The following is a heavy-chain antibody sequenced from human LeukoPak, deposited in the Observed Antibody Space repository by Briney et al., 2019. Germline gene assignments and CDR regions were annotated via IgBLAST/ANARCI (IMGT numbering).Heavy chain of an antibody. CDR3: TRDPGGVVYFDY. V-gene: IGHV3-33*01. CDR2: IWYDGSNK. Sequence: GGSLRLSCAVSGFTFSNYDMHWVRQAPGKGLEWVAVIWYDGSNKYYADSVKGRFTISRDNSKNTLYLQMDTLRAEDTAVYYCTRDPGGVVYFDYWGQGTLVTVSS. D-gene: IGHD2-8*01. CDR1: GFTFSNYD. J-gene: IGHJ4*02.